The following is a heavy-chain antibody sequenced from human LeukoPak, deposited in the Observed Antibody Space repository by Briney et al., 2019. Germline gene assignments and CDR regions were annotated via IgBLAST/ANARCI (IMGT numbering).Heavy chain of an antibody. D-gene: IGHD3-22*01. CDR1: GYTFTGYY. CDR2: INPNSGGT. V-gene: IGHV1-2*02. CDR3: ARNHYDSSGYYLPLGY. Sequence: GASVKVSCKASGYTFTGYYMHWVRQAPGQGLEWMGWINPNSGGTNYAQKFQGRVTMTRDTSISTAYMELSRLRSDDTAMYYCARNHYDSSGYYLPLGYWGQGTLVTVSS. J-gene: IGHJ4*02.